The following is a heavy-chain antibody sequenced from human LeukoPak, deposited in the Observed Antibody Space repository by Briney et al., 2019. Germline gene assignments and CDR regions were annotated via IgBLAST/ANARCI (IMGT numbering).Heavy chain of an antibody. J-gene: IGHJ4*02. D-gene: IGHD3/OR15-3a*01. V-gene: IGHV4-39*01. CDR3: ARQTGSGLFTLP. Sequence: SETLSLTCTVSGVSISSSNSYWGWIRQPPGKGLEWIVSIYYTGNTYYNASLKSRITISIDTSKNPISLRLTSVTATDTAMYYCARQTGSGLFTLPGGQGTQVTVSS. CDR1: GVSISSSNSY. CDR2: IYYTGNT.